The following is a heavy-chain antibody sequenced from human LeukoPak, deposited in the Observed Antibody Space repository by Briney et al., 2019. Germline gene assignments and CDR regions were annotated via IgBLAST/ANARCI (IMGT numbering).Heavy chain of an antibody. J-gene: IGHJ1*01. Sequence: PGGSLRLSCAASGFTFSSYGKHWVRQAPGKGLEWVAVISYDGSTKNHADSVKGRFTISRDNSKNTLYLQMNSLRPEDTAVYYCAKPTPVLSAAMAGSENWGQGTLVTVSS. V-gene: IGHV3-30*18. CDR1: GFTFSSYG. D-gene: IGHD2-2*01. CDR2: ISYDGSTK. CDR3: AKPTPVLSAAMAGSEN.